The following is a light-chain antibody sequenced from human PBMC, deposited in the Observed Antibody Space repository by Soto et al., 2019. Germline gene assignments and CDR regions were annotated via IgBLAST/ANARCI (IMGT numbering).Light chain of an antibody. CDR3: QQYHTHSDT. CDR1: QSISRW. J-gene: IGKJ2*01. CDR2: ETS. Sequence: DIQMTQSPSTLSAFVGDRVNITCRASQSISRWLAWYQQKPEKTPKLLMYETSILHIGVPSRFIGSGSGTEFTLTISTLTPYDFATEYWQQYHTHSDTFGRGTRLEIK. V-gene: IGKV1-5*01.